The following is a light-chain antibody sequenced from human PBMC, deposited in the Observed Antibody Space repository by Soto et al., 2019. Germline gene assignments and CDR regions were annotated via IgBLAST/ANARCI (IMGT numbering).Light chain of an antibody. CDR2: LGS. CDR3: MQVLQTPLT. J-gene: IGKJ4*01. V-gene: IGKV2-28*01. Sequence: DIVMTQSPLSLPVTPGEPASISCRSSQSLIYSNGYNYVDWYLQKPGQPPQLLIFLGSSRASGVPDRFNGSGSGTDFTLRITTVEAEDVGVYYCMQVLQTPLTFGGGTKLEIK. CDR1: QSLIYSNGYNY.